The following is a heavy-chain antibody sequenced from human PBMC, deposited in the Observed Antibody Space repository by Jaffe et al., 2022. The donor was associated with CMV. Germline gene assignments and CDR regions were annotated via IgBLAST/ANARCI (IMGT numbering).Heavy chain of an antibody. Sequence: QVQLVESGGGVVQPGRSLRLSCAASGFTFSSYGMHWVRQAPGKGLEWVAVIWYDGSNKYYADSVKGRFTISRDNSKNTLYLQMNSLRAEDTAVYYCARDLSTTVVNTDMGYWGQGTLVTVSS. CDR1: GFTFSSYG. J-gene: IGHJ4*02. V-gene: IGHV3-33*01. CDR2: IWYDGSNK. CDR3: ARDLSTTVVNTDMGY. D-gene: IGHD4-17*01.